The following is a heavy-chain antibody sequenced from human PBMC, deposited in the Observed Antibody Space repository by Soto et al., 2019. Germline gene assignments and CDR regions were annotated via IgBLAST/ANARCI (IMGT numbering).Heavy chain of an antibody. D-gene: IGHD3-3*01. J-gene: IGHJ5*02. CDR2: MNPNSGNT. CDR1: GYTFTSYD. CDR3: ARDFTTRDGFDP. V-gene: IGHV1-8*01. Sequence: ASVKVSCKASGYTFTSYDINWVRQATGQGLEWMGWMNPNSGNTGYAQKFQGRVTMTRNTSISTAYMELSSLRSEDAAVYYCARDFTTRDGFDPWGQGTLVTVSS.